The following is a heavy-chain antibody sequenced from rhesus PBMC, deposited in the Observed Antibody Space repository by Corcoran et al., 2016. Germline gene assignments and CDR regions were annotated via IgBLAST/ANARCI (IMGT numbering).Heavy chain of an antibody. CDR3: AREEDSRWSGYFEF. V-gene: IGHV4-160*01. D-gene: IGHD6-13*01. Sequence: QVQLQQWGEGLVKPSETLSLTCAVYGGSISSNYWSWIRQPPGKGVEWIGRIRGRGYTDYNPSLKSRVTISTDTSKNQFSLKLSSVTAADTAVYYCAREEDSRWSGYFEFWGQGALVTVSS. CDR2: IRGRGYT. J-gene: IGHJ1*01. CDR1: GGSISSNY.